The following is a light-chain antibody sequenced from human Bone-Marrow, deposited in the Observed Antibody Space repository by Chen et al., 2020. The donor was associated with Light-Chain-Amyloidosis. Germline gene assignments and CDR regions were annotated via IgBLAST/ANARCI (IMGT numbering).Light chain of an antibody. CDR2: DAS. CDR3: QQYNSYLAT. CDR1: ETITNW. V-gene: IGKV1-5*01. Sequence: IQMTQSPSALSASVGDKITITCRASETITNWVAWYQQKPGKAPKLLIYDASTLHSGVPSRFSASGSGTEFTLTSTSLQPDDFATYYCQQYNSYLATFGQGTKV. J-gene: IGKJ1*01.